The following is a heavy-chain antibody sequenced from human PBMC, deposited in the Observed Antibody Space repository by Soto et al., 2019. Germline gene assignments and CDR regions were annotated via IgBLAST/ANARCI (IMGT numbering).Heavy chain of an antibody. D-gene: IGHD1-1*01. CDR2: IYATGTT. Sequence: QVQLQESGPGLVKPSETLSLTCTVSGASISGFYWSWIRKSAGKGLEWIGRIYATGTTDYNPSLKGRVMMSVDTSKKQFSLELRSVTAADTAVYYCVRDGTKTLRDWFDPWGQGISVTVSS. CDR3: VRDGTKTLRDWFDP. CDR1: GASISGFY. V-gene: IGHV4-4*07. J-gene: IGHJ5*02.